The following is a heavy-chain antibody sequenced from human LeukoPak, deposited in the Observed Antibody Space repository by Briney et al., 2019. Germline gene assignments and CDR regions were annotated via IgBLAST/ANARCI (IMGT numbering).Heavy chain of an antibody. V-gene: IGHV3-23*01. Sequence: GGSLRLSCAASGFTFSSYAMSWVRQAPGKGLEWVSAISGSGGSTYYADSVKGRFTISRDNSKNTLYLQMNSLRAEDTAVYYCAKDVHDILTGYYAFDYWGQGALVTVSS. D-gene: IGHD3-9*01. J-gene: IGHJ4*02. CDR1: GFTFSSYA. CDR2: ISGSGGST. CDR3: AKDVHDILTGYYAFDY.